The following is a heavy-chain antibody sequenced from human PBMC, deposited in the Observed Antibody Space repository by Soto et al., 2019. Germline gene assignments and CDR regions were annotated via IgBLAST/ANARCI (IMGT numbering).Heavy chain of an antibody. CDR1: GYTFTSYY. D-gene: IGHD2-15*01. J-gene: IGHJ3*02. CDR2: INPSGGST. V-gene: IGHV1-46*01. Sequence: ASVKVSCKASGYTFTSYYMHWVRQAPGQGLEWMGIINPSGGSTSYAQKFQGRVTMTRDTSTSTVYMELSILRSEDTAVYYCARDRLGYCSGGSCYGDAFDIWGQ. CDR3: ARDRLGYCSGGSCYGDAFDI.